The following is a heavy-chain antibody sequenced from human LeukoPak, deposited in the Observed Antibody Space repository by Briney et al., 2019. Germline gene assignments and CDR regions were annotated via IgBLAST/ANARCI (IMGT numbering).Heavy chain of an antibody. CDR2: IYYSGST. D-gene: IGHD2-2*01. V-gene: IGHV4-59*01. CDR3: ARTIVVVPALWFDP. CDR1: GGSISSYY. J-gene: IGHJ5*02. Sequence: SETLSLTCTVSGGSISSYYWSWIRQPPGKGLEWIGYIYYSGSTNYNPSLKSRVTISVDTSKNQFSLKLSSVTAADTAVYYCARTIVVVPALWFDPWGQGTLVTVSS.